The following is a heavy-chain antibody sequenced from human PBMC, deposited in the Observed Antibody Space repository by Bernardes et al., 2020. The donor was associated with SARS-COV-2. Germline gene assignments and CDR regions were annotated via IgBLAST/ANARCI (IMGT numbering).Heavy chain of an antibody. D-gene: IGHD1-1*01. Sequence: GGSLRLSCAASGFTFDDYGMSWVRQAPGKGLEWVSGINWNGGSTGYADSVKGRFTISRDNAKNSLYLQMNSLRAEDTALYHCAVQLERHWDGMDVWGQGTTVTVSS. V-gene: IGHV3-20*01. CDR3: AVQLERHWDGMDV. J-gene: IGHJ6*02. CDR1: GFTFDDYG. CDR2: INWNGGST.